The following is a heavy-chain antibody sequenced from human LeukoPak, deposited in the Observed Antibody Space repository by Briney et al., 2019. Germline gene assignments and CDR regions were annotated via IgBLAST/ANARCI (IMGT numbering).Heavy chain of an antibody. CDR3: ASRLVGAKGPFGY. CDR1: GFTFSSYA. CDR2: ISGSGGST. D-gene: IGHD1-26*01. Sequence: GGSLRLSCAASGFTFSSYAMSWVRQAPGKGLEWVSAISGSGGSTYYADSVKGRFTISRDNSKNTLYLQMNSLRAEDTAVYYCASRLVGAKGPFGYWGQGTLVTVSS. J-gene: IGHJ4*02. V-gene: IGHV3-23*01.